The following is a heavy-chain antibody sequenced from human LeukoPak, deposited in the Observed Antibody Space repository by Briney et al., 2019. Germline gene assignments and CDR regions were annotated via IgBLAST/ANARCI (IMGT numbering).Heavy chain of an antibody. J-gene: IGHJ6*02. CDR2: MNPNSGNT. Sequence: ASVKVSCKASGYTFTSYGISWVRQAPGQGLEWMGWMNPNSGNTGYAQKFQGRVTMTRNTSISTAYMELSSLRSEDTAVYYCARGYWLPTEYYYYYGMDVWGQGTTVTVSS. V-gene: IGHV1-8*02. CDR1: GYTFTSYG. D-gene: IGHD1-14*01. CDR3: ARGYWLPTEYYYYYGMDV.